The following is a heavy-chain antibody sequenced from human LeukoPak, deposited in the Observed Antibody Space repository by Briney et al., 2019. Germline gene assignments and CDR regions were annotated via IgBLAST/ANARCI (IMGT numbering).Heavy chain of an antibody. V-gene: IGHV1-46*01. CDR2: INPSGGST. D-gene: IGHD6-19*01. CDR3: ARGSGSDWTNFDC. J-gene: IGHJ4*02. CDR1: GYTFTTYY. Sequence: ASVKVSCKASGYTFTTYYIDWVRQAPGQGLEWMGVINPSGGSTRYAQNFRGRITMTRDTSTSRVYMELSSLRSEDTAVYYCARGSGSDWTNFDCWGQGTLVTVSS.